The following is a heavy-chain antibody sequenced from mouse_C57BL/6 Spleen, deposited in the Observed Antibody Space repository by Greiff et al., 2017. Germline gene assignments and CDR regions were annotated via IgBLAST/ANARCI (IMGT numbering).Heavy chain of an antibody. CDR3: ARFDYVNERYFDY. D-gene: IGHD1-1*02. J-gene: IGHJ2*01. Sequence: QVQLQQPGAELVKPGASVKLSCKASGYTFTSYWMHWVKQRPGQGLEWIGMINPNSGSTNYNEKFKSKATLTVDKSSSTAYMQLSSLTSEDSAVYDCARFDYVNERYFDYWGQGTTLTVSS. CDR2: INPNSGST. V-gene: IGHV1-64*01. CDR1: GYTFTSYW.